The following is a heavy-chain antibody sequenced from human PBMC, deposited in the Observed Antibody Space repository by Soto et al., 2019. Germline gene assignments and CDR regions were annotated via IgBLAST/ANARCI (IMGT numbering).Heavy chain of an antibody. CDR2: IYYSGNT. D-gene: IGHD5-12*01. V-gene: IGHV4-59*01. J-gene: IGHJ4*02. CDR1: GGSISYYY. CDR3: VRGGYVHAFDY. Sequence: SETLSLTCTVSGGSISYYYWGWIRQPPGKGLEWIGSIYYSGNTHYNPSLKSRVTISVDTSMSQFSLNLDSVTAVDSAVYYCVRGGYVHAFDYWGQGALVTVS.